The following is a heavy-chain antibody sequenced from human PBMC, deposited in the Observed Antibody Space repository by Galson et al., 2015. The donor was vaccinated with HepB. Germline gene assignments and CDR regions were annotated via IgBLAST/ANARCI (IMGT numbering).Heavy chain of an antibody. V-gene: IGHV3-30-3*01. CDR1: GFNFRPYT. D-gene: IGHD2-21*01. Sequence: SLRLSCAASGFNFRPYTIHWVRQAPGKGLEWVATISYDGVIEDYAASVVGRLSISRDNSKNSLYLQLTSLRPEDTAIYYCAREAFCGGGRCHFDYWGQGTLVTVSS. J-gene: IGHJ4*02. CDR2: ISYDGVIE. CDR3: AREAFCGGGRCHFDY.